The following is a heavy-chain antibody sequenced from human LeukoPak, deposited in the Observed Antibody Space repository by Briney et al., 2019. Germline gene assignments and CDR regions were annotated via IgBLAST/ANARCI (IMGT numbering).Heavy chain of an antibody. CDR2: IYYSGST. D-gene: IGHD7-27*01. CDR1: GGSFNRSGYY. J-gene: IGHJ5*02. CDR3: ARLWGFDP. V-gene: IGHV4-39*01. Sequence: SETLSLTCTVSGGSFNRSGYYWGWIRQPPGKGLEWIGNIYYSGSTYYNPSLKSRVTISVDTSKNQFSLKLSSVTAADTAVYYWARLWGFDPWGQGTLVTVSS.